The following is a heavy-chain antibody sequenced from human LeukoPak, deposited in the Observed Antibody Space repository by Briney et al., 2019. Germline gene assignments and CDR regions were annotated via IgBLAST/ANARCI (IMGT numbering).Heavy chain of an antibody. CDR3: AKSGGYSYGFFDY. Sequence: GRSLRPSCAASGFTFSSYGMHWVRQAPGKGLEWVAVISYDGSNKYYADSVKGRFTISRDNSKNTLYLQMNSLRAEDTAVYYCAKSGGYSYGFFDYWGQGTLVTVSS. D-gene: IGHD5-18*01. V-gene: IGHV3-30*18. CDR2: ISYDGSNK. CDR1: GFTFSSYG. J-gene: IGHJ4*02.